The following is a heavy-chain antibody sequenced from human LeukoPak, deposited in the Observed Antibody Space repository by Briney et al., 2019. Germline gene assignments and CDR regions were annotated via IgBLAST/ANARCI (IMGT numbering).Heavy chain of an antibody. CDR2: IYYSGST. V-gene: IGHV4-39*07. D-gene: IGHD5-18*01. CDR3: ARGRGYSYGYGASYYYMDV. CDR1: GGSISSSSYY. J-gene: IGHJ6*03. Sequence: PSETLSLTCTVSGGSISSSSYYWGWIRQPPGKGLEWIGSIYYSGSTYYNPSLKSRVTISVDTSKNQFSLKLSSVTAADTAVYYCARGRGYSYGYGASYYYMDVWGKGTTVTVSS.